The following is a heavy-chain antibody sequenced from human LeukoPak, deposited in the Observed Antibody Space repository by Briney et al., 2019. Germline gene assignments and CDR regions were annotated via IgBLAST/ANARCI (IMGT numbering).Heavy chain of an antibody. V-gene: IGHV3-21*01. J-gene: IGHJ1*01. D-gene: IGHD3-10*01. CDR2: ISSSSSYI. CDR3: ARDLSYYGSGSCFQH. Sequence: PGGSLRLSCAASGFTFSNYSMNWVRQAPGKVLEWVSSISSSSSYIYYADSVKGRFTISRDNAKNSLYLQMNSLRAEDTAVYYCARDLSYYGSGSCFQHWGQGTLVTVSS. CDR1: GFTFSNYS.